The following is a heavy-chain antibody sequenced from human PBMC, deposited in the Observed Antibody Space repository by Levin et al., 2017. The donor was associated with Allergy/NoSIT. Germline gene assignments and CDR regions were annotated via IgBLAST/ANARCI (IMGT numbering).Heavy chain of an antibody. CDR2: INSNGGNT. J-gene: IGHJ4*02. Sequence: SCAASGFSFSNYAMHWVRQAPGKGLEYVSGINSNGGNTYYAESVRGRFTISRDNSKNTLFLQMGSLRAEDTAVYYCARGGRVAPNLAIVYWGQGSLVTVSS. V-gene: IGHV3-64*02. CDR3: ARGGRVAPNLAIVY. CDR1: GFSFSNYA. D-gene: IGHD3-10*01.